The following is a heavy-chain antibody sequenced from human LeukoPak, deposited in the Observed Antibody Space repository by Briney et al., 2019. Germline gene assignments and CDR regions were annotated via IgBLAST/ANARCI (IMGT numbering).Heavy chain of an antibody. CDR2: ISYDGSNK. CDR1: GFTFSSYA. J-gene: IGHJ4*02. CDR3: ARYSGTFSNSYFDC. D-gene: IGHD1-26*01. V-gene: IGHV3-30*04. Sequence: GSLRLSCAASGFTFSSYAMHWVRQAPGKGLEWVAVISYDGSNKYYADSVKGRFTISRDNSKNTLYLQMNSLRAEDTAVYYCARYSGTFSNSYFDCWGQGTLVTVPS.